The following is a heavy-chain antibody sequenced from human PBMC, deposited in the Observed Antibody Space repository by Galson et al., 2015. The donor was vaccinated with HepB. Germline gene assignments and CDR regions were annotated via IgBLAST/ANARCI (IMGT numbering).Heavy chain of an antibody. D-gene: IGHD4-17*01. CDR3: ARVMTTVIYYFDY. CDR1: GGSFSGYY. CDR2: INHSGST. Sequence: LSLTCAVYGGSFSGYYWSWIRQPPGKGLEWIGEINHSGSTNYNPSLKSRVTIPVDTSKNQFSLKLSSVTAADTAVYYCARVMTTVIYYFDYWGQGTLVTVSS. V-gene: IGHV4-34*01. J-gene: IGHJ4*02.